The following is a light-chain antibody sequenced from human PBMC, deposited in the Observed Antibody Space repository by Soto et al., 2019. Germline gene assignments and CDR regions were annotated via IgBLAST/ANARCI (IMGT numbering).Light chain of an antibody. CDR1: QGISRS. J-gene: IGKJ1*01. CDR2: AAS. V-gene: IGKV1-12*01. CDR3: LQDYNYPLT. Sequence: DIQMTQSPSSVSASVGDRVTISCQASQGISRSLAWYQQKPGKAPKLLIYAASSLQSGVPSRFSGSGFGTDFTLTISSLQPEDFATYYCLQDYNYPLTFGQGTKVDIK.